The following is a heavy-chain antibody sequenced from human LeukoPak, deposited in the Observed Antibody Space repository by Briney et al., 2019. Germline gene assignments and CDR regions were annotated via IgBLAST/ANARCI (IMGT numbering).Heavy chain of an antibody. J-gene: IGHJ3*02. D-gene: IGHD6-19*01. CDR1: GFTFTSYA. V-gene: IGHV3-23*01. CDR3: AKVRDTRDWYKDAFDI. Sequence: GGSLRLSCAASGFTFTSYAMSWVRQAPGKGLEWVSAVTGTGGSTYYAASVKGRFTVSRDNSKNTLYLQMSSLRAEDTAMYYCAKVRDTRDWYKDAFDIWGQGTRVTVSS. CDR2: VTGTGGST.